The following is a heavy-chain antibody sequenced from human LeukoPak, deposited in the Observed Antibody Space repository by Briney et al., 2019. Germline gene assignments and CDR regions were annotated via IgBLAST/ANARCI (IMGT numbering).Heavy chain of an antibody. V-gene: IGHV4-59*01. J-gene: IGHJ4*02. D-gene: IGHD2-8*01. CDR2: IYYSGST. Sequence: SETLSLTCTVSGGSISTYYWSWIRQPPGKGLEWIGCIYYSGSTNYSPSLQSRVTISVDTSRNQFSLRLSSVTAADTAMYYCARSGTKTNGFDYWGQGTLVTVSS. CDR3: ARSGTKTNGFDY. CDR1: GGSISTYY.